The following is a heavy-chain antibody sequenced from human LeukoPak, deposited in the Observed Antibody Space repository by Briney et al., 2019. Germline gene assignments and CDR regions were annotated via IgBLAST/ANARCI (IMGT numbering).Heavy chain of an antibody. V-gene: IGHV3-21*01. CDR1: GFTFSSYA. CDR2: ISSSSSYI. D-gene: IGHD6-13*01. CDR3: ARGYSSSWYLLTEYYYYYYMDV. Sequence: PGGSLRLSCAASGFTFSSYAMNWVRQAPGKGLEWVSSISSSSSYIYYADSVKGRFTISRDNAKNSLYLQMNSLRAEDTAVYYCARGYSSSWYLLTEYYYYYYMDVWGKGTTVTVSS. J-gene: IGHJ6*03.